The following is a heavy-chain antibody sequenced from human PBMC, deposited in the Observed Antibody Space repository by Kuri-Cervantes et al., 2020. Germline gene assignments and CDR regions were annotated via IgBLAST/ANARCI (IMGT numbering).Heavy chain of an antibody. Sequence: SETLSLTCTVSGGSISSSSYYWGWIRQPPGKGLEWIGEINHSGSTNYNPSLKSRVTISVDTSKNQFSLKLSSVTAADTAVYYCARGRVAVAGPHAFDIWGQGTMVTVSS. CDR3: ARGRVAVAGPHAFDI. CDR2: INHSGST. J-gene: IGHJ3*02. V-gene: IGHV4-39*07. D-gene: IGHD6-19*01. CDR1: GGSISSSSYY.